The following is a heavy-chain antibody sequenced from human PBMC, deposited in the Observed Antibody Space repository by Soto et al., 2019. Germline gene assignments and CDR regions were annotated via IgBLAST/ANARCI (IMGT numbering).Heavy chain of an antibody. CDR2: IKSKTDGGTT. CDR3: TTVTPAYYDYVWGSYRYTASDY. Sequence: SVSNAWMNWVRQAPGKGLEWVGRIKSKTDGGTTDYAAPVKGRFTISRDDSKNTLYLQMNSLKTEDTAVYYCTTVTPAYYDYVWGSYRYTASDYWGQGTLVTVSS. D-gene: IGHD3-16*02. V-gene: IGHV3-15*07. CDR1: SVSNAW. J-gene: IGHJ4*02.